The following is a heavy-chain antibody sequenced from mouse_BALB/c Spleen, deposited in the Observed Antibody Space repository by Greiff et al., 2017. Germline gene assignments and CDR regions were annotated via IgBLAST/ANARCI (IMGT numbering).Heavy chain of an antibody. CDR2: ISSGSSTI. V-gene: IGHV5-17*02. CDR3: ARREPNLYYAMDY. Sequence: EVKLMESGGGLVQPGGSRKLSCAASGFTFSSFGMHWVRQAPEKGLEWVAYISSGSSTIYYADTVKGRFTISRDNPKNTLFLQMTSLRSEDTAMYYCARREPNLYYAMDYWGQGTSVTVSS. J-gene: IGHJ4*01. CDR1: GFTFSSFG. D-gene: IGHD4-1*01.